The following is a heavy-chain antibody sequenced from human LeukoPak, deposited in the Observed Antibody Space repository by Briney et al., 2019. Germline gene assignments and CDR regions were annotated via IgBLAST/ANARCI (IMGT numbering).Heavy chain of an antibody. Sequence: PSVTLTLTCTVSGGSISSYYWSWIRQPPGKGLEWIGYIYYSGSTNYNPSLKSRVTISVDTSKNQFSLKLSSVTAADTAVYYCARQGIVATPYYFDYWGQGTLVTVSS. D-gene: IGHD5-12*01. CDR3: ARQGIVATPYYFDY. V-gene: IGHV4-59*08. CDR2: IYYSGST. J-gene: IGHJ4*02. CDR1: GGSISSYY.